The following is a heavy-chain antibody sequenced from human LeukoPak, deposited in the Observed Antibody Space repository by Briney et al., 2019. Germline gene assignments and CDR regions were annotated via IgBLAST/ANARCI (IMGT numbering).Heavy chain of an antibody. J-gene: IGHJ3*02. Sequence: SETLSLTCTVSGGSISSSSYYWGWIRQPPGKGLEWIGYIYYSGSTNYNPSLKSRVTISVDTSKNQFSLKLSSVTAADTAVYYCARVPLTGVSSVVDAFDIWGQGTMVTVSS. D-gene: IGHD2-21*01. V-gene: IGHV4-61*05. CDR2: IYYSGST. CDR1: GGSISSSSYY. CDR3: ARVPLTGVSSVVDAFDI.